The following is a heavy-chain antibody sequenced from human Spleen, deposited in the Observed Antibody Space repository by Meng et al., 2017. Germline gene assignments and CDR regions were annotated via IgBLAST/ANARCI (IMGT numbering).Heavy chain of an antibody. CDR2: IYYSGST. Sequence: QVQRQESGPGLVRPSETLSLTCTVSGGSVSSGSYYWSWIRQPPGKGLEWIGYIYYSGSTNYNPSLKSRVTISVDTSKNQFSLKLSSVTAADTAVYYCARNDFWSGYFDYWGQGTLVTVSS. CDR3: ARNDFWSGYFDY. D-gene: IGHD3-3*01. V-gene: IGHV4-61*01. J-gene: IGHJ4*02. CDR1: GGSVSSGSYY.